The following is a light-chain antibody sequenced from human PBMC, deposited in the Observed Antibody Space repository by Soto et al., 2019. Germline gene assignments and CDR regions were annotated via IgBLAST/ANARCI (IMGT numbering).Light chain of an antibody. V-gene: IGLV1-44*01. J-gene: IGLJ1*01. CDR1: SSNMGSNT. CDR3: AVWDDSLNGHV. Sequence: QPVLTQPPSASGTPGQTVTISCYGSSSNMGSNTVHWFQQFPGTAPKLLIYTNDQRPSGVPDRFSGSNSGTSASLAISGLQSEDEADYYCAVWDDSLNGHVFGAGTKLTVL. CDR2: TND.